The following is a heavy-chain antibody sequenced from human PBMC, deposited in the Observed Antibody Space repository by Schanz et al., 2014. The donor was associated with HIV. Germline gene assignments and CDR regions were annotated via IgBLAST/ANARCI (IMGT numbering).Heavy chain of an antibody. J-gene: IGHJ5*01. CDR1: GFTFTDNY. CDR3: AKADEIRHFDWYHPPFDS. Sequence: VQLLESGGGLVQPGGSLRLSCAASGFTFTDNYMSWIRQAPGKGLEWLSYISVNGATREYADSVKGWFTISRDNARTSLYLQMNSLRVEDTAVYYCAKADEIRHFDWYHPPFDSWGQGTLVTVSS. CDR2: ISVNGATR. D-gene: IGHD3-9*01. V-gene: IGHV3-11*01.